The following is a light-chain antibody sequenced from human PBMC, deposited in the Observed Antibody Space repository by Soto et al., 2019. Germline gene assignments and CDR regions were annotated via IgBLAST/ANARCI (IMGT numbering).Light chain of an antibody. CDR2: GAS. CDR1: QSVSSSY. V-gene: IGKV3-15*01. J-gene: IGKJ5*01. Sequence: EIVMTQSPATLSVSPGERATLSCRASQSVSSSYLAWYQQKPGQAPRLLIYGASTRATGIPARFSGSGSGTEFTLTISSLQSEDFAVYYCQQYYDWPTFGQGTRLEIK. CDR3: QQYYDWPT.